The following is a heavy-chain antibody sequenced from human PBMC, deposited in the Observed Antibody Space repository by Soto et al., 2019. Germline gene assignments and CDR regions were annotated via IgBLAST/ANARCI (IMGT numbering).Heavy chain of an antibody. CDR2: ISGSGDRT. D-gene: IGHD3-22*01. J-gene: IGHJ1*01. Sequence: GSLRLSCAASGITISNYPMSWVRQAPGKGLDWVSGISGSGDRTYYADSAKGRFTISKDISKNSLSLQLDNLGVEDTAVYFCVKDDGGYPSTAPHWGQGTLVTVS. CDR1: GITISNYP. V-gene: IGHV3-23*01. CDR3: VKDDGGYPSTAPH.